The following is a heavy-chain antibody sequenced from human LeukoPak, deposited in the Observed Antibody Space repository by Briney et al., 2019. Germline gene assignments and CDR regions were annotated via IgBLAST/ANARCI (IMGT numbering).Heavy chain of an antibody. CDR2: IYYSGST. Sequence: SETLSLTCTVSGGSISSGDYYWSWIRQPPGKGLEWIGYIYYSGSTYYNPSLKSRITISVDTSKNQFSLKLSSVTAADTAVYYCARENGDYVFFDYWGQGTLVTVSS. J-gene: IGHJ4*02. CDR3: ARENGDYVFFDY. CDR1: GGSISSGDYY. D-gene: IGHD4-17*01. V-gene: IGHV4-30-4*01.